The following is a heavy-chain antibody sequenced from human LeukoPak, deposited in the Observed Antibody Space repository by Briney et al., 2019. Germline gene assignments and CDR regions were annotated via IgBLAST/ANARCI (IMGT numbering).Heavy chain of an antibody. Sequence: GASVKVSCKASGYTFTSYYMHWVRQAPGQGLEWMGIIYPSGGSTSYAQKFQGRVTMTRDMSTSTVYMELSSLRSEDTAVYYCARAIFGVVPDSAYYYYMDVWGKGTTVTVSS. J-gene: IGHJ6*03. V-gene: IGHV1-46*01. D-gene: IGHD3-3*01. CDR1: GYTFTSYY. CDR2: IYPSGGST. CDR3: ARAIFGVVPDSAYYYYMDV.